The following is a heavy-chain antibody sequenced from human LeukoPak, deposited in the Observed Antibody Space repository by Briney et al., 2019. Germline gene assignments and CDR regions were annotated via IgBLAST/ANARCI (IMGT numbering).Heavy chain of an antibody. CDR3: VRAEWNAFHI. Sequence: PGGSLRLSCAASGFTFSYYWMSWVRQAPGKGLEWVVNIKQDGSEKYYVDSVKGRFTVSRDNAKNSLYLQMNSLRAEDTAVYYCVRAEWNAFHIWGQGTMVTVSS. D-gene: IGHD3-3*01. CDR2: IKQDGSEK. CDR1: GFTFSYYW. J-gene: IGHJ3*02. V-gene: IGHV3-7*04.